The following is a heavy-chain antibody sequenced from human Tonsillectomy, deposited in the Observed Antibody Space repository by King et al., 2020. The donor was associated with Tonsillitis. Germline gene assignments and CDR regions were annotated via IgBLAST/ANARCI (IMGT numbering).Heavy chain of an antibody. CDR3: ARDPTYYYDSSGYYYSHFDY. V-gene: IGHV3-7*04. CDR1: GFTFSSYW. Sequence: VQLVESGGGLVQPGGSLRLSCAASGFTFSSYWMTWVRQAPGKGLEWVANIKQDGSEKYYVDSVKGRFTISRDNAKTSLYLQMNSLRAEDTAVYYCARDPTYYYDSSGYYYSHFDYWGQGTLVTVSS. D-gene: IGHD3-22*01. J-gene: IGHJ4*02. CDR2: IKQDGSEK.